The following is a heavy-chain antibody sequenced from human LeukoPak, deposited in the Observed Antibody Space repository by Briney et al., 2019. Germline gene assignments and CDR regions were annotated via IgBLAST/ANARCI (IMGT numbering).Heavy chain of an antibody. V-gene: IGHV4-59*01. J-gene: IGHJ6*03. D-gene: IGHD3-22*01. CDR1: GGSISSYY. CDR3: ARSSEGRYYYDSSGFSYYYYYMDV. Sequence: SGTLSLTCTVSGGSISSYYWSWIQQPPGKGLEWIGYIYYSGSTNYNPSLRSRVTISVDTSKNQFSLKLSSVTAADTAVYYCARSSEGRYYYDSSGFSYYYYYMDVWGKGTTVTISS. CDR2: IYYSGST.